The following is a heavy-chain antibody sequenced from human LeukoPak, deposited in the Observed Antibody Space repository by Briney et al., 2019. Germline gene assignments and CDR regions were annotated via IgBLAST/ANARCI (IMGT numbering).Heavy chain of an antibody. CDR2: INPNSGGT. V-gene: IGHV1-2*02. CDR1: GYTFTGYY. Sequence: GASVKVSCKASGYTFTGYYMHWVRQAPGQGLEWIGWINPNSGGTNYAQKFQGRVTMTRDTSISTAYMELSRLRSDDTAVYYCARSRKAVPAAPQYWGQGTLVTVSS. J-gene: IGHJ4*02. D-gene: IGHD2-2*01. CDR3: ARSRKAVPAAPQY.